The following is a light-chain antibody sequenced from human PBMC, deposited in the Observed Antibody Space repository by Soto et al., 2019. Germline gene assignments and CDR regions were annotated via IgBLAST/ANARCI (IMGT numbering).Light chain of an antibody. V-gene: IGKV3-20*01. CDR2: GAS. Sequence: EIVLTQSPGTLSLSPGERATLSCRASQSVSSDYLAWYQQKPGQAPRLLIYGASGRATGIPDRFSGSGSGTDFTLTISRLEPEDFAVYHCQQLNSSPQTFGQGTKLEIK. J-gene: IGKJ2*01. CDR3: QQLNSSPQT. CDR1: QSVSSDY.